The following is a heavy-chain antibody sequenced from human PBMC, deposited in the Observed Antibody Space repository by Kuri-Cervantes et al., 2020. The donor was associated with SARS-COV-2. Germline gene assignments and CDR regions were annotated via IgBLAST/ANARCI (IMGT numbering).Heavy chain of an antibody. Sequence: GGSLRLSCAASGFTFSNYAMSWVRQAPGMGLEWVSAIGASGATTYYADSVKGRFTISRDNANNSLYLQIDSLRAEDTAVYYCARGDYNVLTGYAAYYYYMDVWGKGTTVTVSS. J-gene: IGHJ6*03. CDR1: GFTFSNYA. D-gene: IGHD3/OR15-3a*01. V-gene: IGHV3-23*01. CDR2: IGASGATT. CDR3: ARGDYNVLTGYAAYYYYMDV.